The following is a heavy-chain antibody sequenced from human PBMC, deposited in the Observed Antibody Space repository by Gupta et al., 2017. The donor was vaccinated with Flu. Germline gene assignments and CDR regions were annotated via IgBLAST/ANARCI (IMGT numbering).Heavy chain of an antibody. Sequence: AVSGDSITSNKWWSWVRQPPGKGLEWIGEIYQSGNTYYSPSLKSRVTISLDRSKNQFSLNLNSVTAADTAVYYCARVGRTTSQHWFDPWGQG. J-gene: IGHJ5*02. CDR1: GDSITSNKW. CDR2: IYQSGNT. V-gene: IGHV4-4*02. CDR3: ARVGRTTSQHWFDP. D-gene: IGHD2-2*01.